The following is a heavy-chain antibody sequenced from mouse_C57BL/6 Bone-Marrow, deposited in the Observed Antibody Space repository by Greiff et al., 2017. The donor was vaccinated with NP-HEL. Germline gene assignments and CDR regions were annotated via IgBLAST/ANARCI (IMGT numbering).Heavy chain of an antibody. CDR3: ARRERYYYGSSDERYFDV. J-gene: IGHJ1*03. D-gene: IGHD1-1*01. CDR2: ISSGGSYT. CDR1: GFTFSSYG. V-gene: IGHV5-6*01. Sequence: EVQLVESGGDLVKPGGSLKLSCAASGFTFSSYGMSWVRQTPDKRLAWVATISSGGSYTYYPDSVKGRFTISRDNAKNTLYLQMSSLKSEDTAMYYCARRERYYYGSSDERYFDVWGTGTTVTVSS.